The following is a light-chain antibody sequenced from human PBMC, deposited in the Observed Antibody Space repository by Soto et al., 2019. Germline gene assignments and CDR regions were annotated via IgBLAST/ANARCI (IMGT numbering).Light chain of an antibody. J-gene: IGKJ4*02. CDR1: QSISSK. CDR3: QQYDKWPPT. V-gene: IGKV3-15*01. CDR2: GAS. Sequence: EIKMAQSPDTLSVSPGERATLSCRASQSISSKLAWYQQIPGQAPRLLIYGASTRATGVPVRFRGGGSGKEFTLTISGRQSEEFAVYCCQQYDKWPPTFGGGTKVEIK.